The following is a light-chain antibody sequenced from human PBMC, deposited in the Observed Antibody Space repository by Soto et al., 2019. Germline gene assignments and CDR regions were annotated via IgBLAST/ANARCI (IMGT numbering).Light chain of an antibody. J-gene: IGKJ5*01. Sequence: EKVMTQSPGTLSVSPGERATLSCRASESVSSNLAWYQQKPGQAPRLLIYAASTRATGIPARFSGSGSGTEFTLTINSLQSEDFAVYYCQQYDKWPITFGQGTQLEVK. V-gene: IGKV3-15*01. CDR1: ESVSSN. CDR3: QQYDKWPIT. CDR2: AAS.